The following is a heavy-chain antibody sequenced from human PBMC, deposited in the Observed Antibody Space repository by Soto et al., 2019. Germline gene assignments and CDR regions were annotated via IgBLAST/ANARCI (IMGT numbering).Heavy chain of an antibody. CDR1: GGSISSYY. CDR3: ARSPPIRDTVVPAAIVYYYYMDV. J-gene: IGHJ6*03. Sequence: SETLSLTCTVSGGSISSYYWSWVRQPPGKGLEWIGYIYYSGSTNYNPSLKSRVTISVDTSKNQFSLKLSSVTAADTAVYYCARSPPIRDTVVPAAIVYYYYMDVWGKGTTVTVSS. D-gene: IGHD2-2*02. CDR2: IYYSGST. V-gene: IGHV4-59*08.